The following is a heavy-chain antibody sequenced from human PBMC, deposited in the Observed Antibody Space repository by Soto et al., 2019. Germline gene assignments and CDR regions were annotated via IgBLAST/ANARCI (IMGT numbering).Heavy chain of an antibody. CDR1: GFTFSSYA. Sequence: PGGSLRLSCAASGFTFSSYAMSWVRQAPGKGLEWVSAISGSGGSTYYADSVKGRFTISRDNSKNTLYLQMNSLRAEDTAVYYCTRKGYCSSTSCPISPYYYYYGMDVWGQGTTATVSS. CDR3: TRKGYCSSTSCPISPYYYYYGMDV. D-gene: IGHD2-2*01. CDR2: ISGSGGST. J-gene: IGHJ6*02. V-gene: IGHV3-23*01.